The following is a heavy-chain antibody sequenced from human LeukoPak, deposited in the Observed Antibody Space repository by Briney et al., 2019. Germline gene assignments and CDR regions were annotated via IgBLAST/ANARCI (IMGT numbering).Heavy chain of an antibody. V-gene: IGHV1-2*02. Sequence: ASVKVSCKASGYMFTDYYIHWVRRAPGQGLEWMGWMNPNNGDTNYAQKFQGRVTMTRDTSISTAYMELSSLRSDDTAVYYCATPLKGVGGRDYGGKGPRVTVS. CDR1: GYMFTDYY. CDR3: ATPLKGVGGRDY. CDR2: MNPNNGDT. D-gene: IGHD1-26*01. J-gene: IGHJ4*02.